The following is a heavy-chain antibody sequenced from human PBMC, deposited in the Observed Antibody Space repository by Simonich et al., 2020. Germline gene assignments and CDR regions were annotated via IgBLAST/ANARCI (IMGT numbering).Heavy chain of an antibody. J-gene: IGHJ3*02. CDR1: GFTFSSYA. V-gene: IGHV3-23*01. CDR3: AKDLGERITMIVVVIDAFDI. CDR2: IRGSGGST. Sequence: GGGLVQPGGSLRLSCAASGFTFSSYAMSWVRQAPGKGLEWVSAIRGSGGSTYYADSVNGRFTISRDNSKNTLYLQMNSLRAEDTAVYYCAKDLGERITMIVVVIDAFDIWGQGTMVTVSS. D-gene: IGHD3-22*01.